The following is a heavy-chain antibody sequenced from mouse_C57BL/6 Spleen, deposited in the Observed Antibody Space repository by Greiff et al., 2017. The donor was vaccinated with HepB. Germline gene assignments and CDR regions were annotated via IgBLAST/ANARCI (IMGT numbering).Heavy chain of an antibody. D-gene: IGHD1-1*01. Sequence: VQLQQSGPELVKPGASVKISCKASGYAFSSSWMNWVKQRPGKGLEWIGRIYPGDGDTNYNGKFKGKATLTADKSSSTAYMQLSSLTSEDSAVYFCAVESYGSSYWFAYWGQGTLVTVSA. J-gene: IGHJ3*01. CDR1: GYAFSSSW. CDR2: IYPGDGDT. V-gene: IGHV1-82*01. CDR3: AVESYGSSYWFAY.